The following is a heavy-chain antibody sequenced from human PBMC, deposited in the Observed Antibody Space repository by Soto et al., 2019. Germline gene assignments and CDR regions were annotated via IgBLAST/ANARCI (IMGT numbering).Heavy chain of an antibody. J-gene: IGHJ5*02. CDR1: GGSFSGYY. Sequence: QVQLQQWGAGLLKPSETLSLTCAVYGGSFSGYYWHWIRQPPGKGLEWIGEINHSGSTNYNPSLKSRVTISVDTSKNHFSLNLSSVTAADTAVYSCARGRVGATNWNWFDPWGQGTLVTVSS. V-gene: IGHV4-34*01. CDR3: ARGRVGATNWNWFDP. D-gene: IGHD1-26*01. CDR2: INHSGST.